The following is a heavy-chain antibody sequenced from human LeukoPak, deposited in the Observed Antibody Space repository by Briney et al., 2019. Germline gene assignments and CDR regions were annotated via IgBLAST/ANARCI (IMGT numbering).Heavy chain of an antibody. D-gene: IGHD2-8*01. J-gene: IGHJ4*02. CDR1: GFSFSNYG. CDR3: ARDPNGNPDFDY. Sequence: GGSLRLSCKVSGFSFSNYGMDWVRQVPGKGLEWLSFIYSSSYTSYSDSVTGRFTISRDNGENSCYLKMRSLTVEDTAVYYCARDPNGNPDFDYWGQGTLVTVSS. V-gene: IGHV3-21*05. CDR2: IYSSSYT.